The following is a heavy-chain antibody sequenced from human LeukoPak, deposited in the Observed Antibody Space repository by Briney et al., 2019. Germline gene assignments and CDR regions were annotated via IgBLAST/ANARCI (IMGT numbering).Heavy chain of an antibody. CDR1: GGTFSSYA. CDR3: ARGPPNWGYDY. Sequence: GASVTVSCKASGGTFSSYAISWVRQAPGQGLEWMGGIIPIFGTANYAQKFQGRVTITADESTSTAYMELSSLRSDDTAVYYCARGPPNWGYDYWGPGTLVTVSS. J-gene: IGHJ4*02. CDR2: IIPIFGTA. V-gene: IGHV1-69*13. D-gene: IGHD7-27*01.